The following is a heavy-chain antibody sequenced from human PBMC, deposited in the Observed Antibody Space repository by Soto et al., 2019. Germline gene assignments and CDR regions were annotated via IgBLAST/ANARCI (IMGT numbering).Heavy chain of an antibody. CDR3: ARDRLRLGELSLLGYFDY. CDR1: GFTFSSYG. Sequence: GGSLRLSCAASGFTFSSYGMHWVRQAPGKGLEWVAVIWYDGSNKYYVDSVKGRFTISRDNSKNTLSVQMDSLRAEDTAVYYCARDRLRLGELSLLGYFDYWGQGTLVTVSS. D-gene: IGHD3-16*02. V-gene: IGHV3-33*01. CDR2: IWYDGSNK. J-gene: IGHJ4*02.